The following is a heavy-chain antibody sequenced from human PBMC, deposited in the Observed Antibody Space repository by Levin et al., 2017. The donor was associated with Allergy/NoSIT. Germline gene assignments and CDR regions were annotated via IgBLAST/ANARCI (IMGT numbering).Heavy chain of an antibody. CDR1: GYTFTSYY. CDR2: INPSGGST. J-gene: IGHJ6*03. V-gene: IGHV1-46*01. Sequence: ASVKVSCKASGYTFTSYYMHWVRQAPGQGLEWMGIINPSGGSTSYAQKFQGRVTMTRDTSTSTVYMELSSLRSEDTAVYYCARDSSLGYYYYYYYMDVWGKGTTVTVSS. CDR3: ARDSSLGYYYYYYYMDV. D-gene: IGHD1-1*01.